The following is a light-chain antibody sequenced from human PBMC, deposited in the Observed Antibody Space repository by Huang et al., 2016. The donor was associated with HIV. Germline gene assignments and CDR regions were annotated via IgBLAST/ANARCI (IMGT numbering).Light chain of an antibody. CDR1: QSISSN. V-gene: IGKV3-15*01. CDR2: GAS. Sequence: IVMTQSPATLSVSPGARATLSCRASQSISSNLAWYQQKPGQAPRLLIYGASTRATGIPARCSGSGSGTEFTLTISSLQSEDFAVYYCQQYNNRYTFGQGTKLEIK. J-gene: IGKJ2*01. CDR3: QQYNNRYT.